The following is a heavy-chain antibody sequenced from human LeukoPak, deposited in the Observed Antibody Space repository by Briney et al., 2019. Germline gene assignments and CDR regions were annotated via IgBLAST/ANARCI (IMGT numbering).Heavy chain of an antibody. Sequence: GGSLRLSCAASGFTFSNYTMNWVRQAPGKGLEWVSYISSRSSTIYYTDSVKGRFTISRENAKNSLYLQMNSLRAEDTAEYYCAREDPPWLAHLDYWGQGTLVTVSS. D-gene: IGHD6-19*01. CDR3: AREDPPWLAHLDY. CDR1: GFTFSNYT. J-gene: IGHJ4*02. V-gene: IGHV3-48*01. CDR2: ISSRSSTI.